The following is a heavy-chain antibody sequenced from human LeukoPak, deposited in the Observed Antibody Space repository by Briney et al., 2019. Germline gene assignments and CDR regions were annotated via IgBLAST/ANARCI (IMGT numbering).Heavy chain of an antibody. J-gene: IGHJ4*02. CDR1: GFTFSSYA. D-gene: IGHD3/OR15-3a*01. Sequence: GGSLRLSCAASGFTFSSYAMHWVRQAPEKGLEYVSAISSNGGSTYYANSVKGRFTISRDNSKNALYLQMGSLRAEDVAVYYCASGLAFDYWGQGTLVTVSS. V-gene: IGHV3-64*01. CDR3: ASGLAFDY. CDR2: ISSNGGST.